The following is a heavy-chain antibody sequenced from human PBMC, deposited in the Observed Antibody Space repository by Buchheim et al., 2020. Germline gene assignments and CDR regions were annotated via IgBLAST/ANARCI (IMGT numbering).Heavy chain of an antibody. V-gene: IGHV3-23*01. J-gene: IGHJ4*02. CDR1: GFTFSSYA. CDR2: ISGSGGST. Sequence: EVQLLESGGGLVQPGGSLRLSCAASGFTFSSYAMSWVRQAPGKGLEWVSAISGSGGSTYYADSVKGRFSISRDNSKNTLYLQMNSLRAEDTAVYYCAKGAYCGGDCYRTDSDFDYWGQGTL. CDR3: AKGAYCGGDCYRTDSDFDY. D-gene: IGHD2-21*02.